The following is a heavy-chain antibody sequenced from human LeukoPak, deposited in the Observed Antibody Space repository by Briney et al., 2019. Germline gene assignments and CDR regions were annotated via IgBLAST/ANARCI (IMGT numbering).Heavy chain of an antibody. Sequence: SETLSLTCTVSGGSISSYYWSWIRQPPGKGLEWIGYIYCSGSTNYNPSLKSRVTISVDTSKNQFSLKLSSVTAADTAVYYCARALALGQLLFDYWGQGTLVTVSS. J-gene: IGHJ4*02. CDR2: IYCSGST. D-gene: IGHD1-26*01. CDR3: ARALALGQLLFDY. V-gene: IGHV4-59*01. CDR1: GGSISSYY.